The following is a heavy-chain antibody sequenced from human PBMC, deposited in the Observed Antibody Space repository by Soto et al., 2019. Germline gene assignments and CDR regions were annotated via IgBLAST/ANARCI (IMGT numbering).Heavy chain of an antibody. J-gene: IGHJ1*01. CDR1: GFTFCSYS. Sequence: PGGSLRLSCAAPGFTFCSYSISWVPQAPGKGVEWVSAISGSGGSTKYADTVKGRFTISRDNSKNTLYLQMNSLRAEDTAVYYCAKDLGYCSGGSCYVSQFAEYFQHWGQGTLVTVPS. CDR3: AKDLGYCSGGSCYVSQFAEYFQH. D-gene: IGHD2-15*01. CDR2: ISGSGGST. V-gene: IGHV3-23*01.